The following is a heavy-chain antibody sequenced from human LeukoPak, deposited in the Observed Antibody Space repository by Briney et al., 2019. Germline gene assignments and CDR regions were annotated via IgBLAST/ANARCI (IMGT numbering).Heavy chain of an antibody. CDR2: ISGSGGST. Sequence: GGSLRLSCAASGFTFSSYAMSAVCQAPGEGLECGSAISGSGGSTYYADSVKGRFTISRDNSKNTLYLPMNSLRAADTAVYYCAKQGMVRGVHFDSWGQGTLVTVSS. V-gene: IGHV3-23*01. CDR1: GFTFSSYA. D-gene: IGHD3-10*01. J-gene: IGHJ4*02. CDR3: AKQGMVRGVHFDS.